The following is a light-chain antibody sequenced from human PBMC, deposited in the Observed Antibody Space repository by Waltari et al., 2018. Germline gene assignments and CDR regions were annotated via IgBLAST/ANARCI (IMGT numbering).Light chain of an antibody. V-gene: IGLV1-40*01. CDR2: GNT. CDR1: SSNIGAGYD. J-gene: IGLJ2*01. CDR3: QSYDNSLNSV. Sequence: QSGLTQPPSVSGAPGQRVTISCTGSSSNIGAGYDVHWYQLLPGTAPKVLIYGNTNRPSGVPDRFASSKSGTSASLAITGLQAEDEADYYCQSYDNSLNSVFGGGTKLTVL.